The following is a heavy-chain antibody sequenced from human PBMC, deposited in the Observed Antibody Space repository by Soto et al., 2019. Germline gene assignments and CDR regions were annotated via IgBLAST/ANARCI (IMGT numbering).Heavy chain of an antibody. V-gene: IGHV3-23*01. D-gene: IGHD3-9*01. Sequence: GGSLRLSCAASGFPFDDYAMHWVRQAPGKGLEWVSAISGSGGSIYYADSVKGRFTISRDNSKNTLYLQMNSLRAEDTAVYCCAKDPAYYDILTGYSATSSADYWGQGTLVTVSS. CDR1: GFPFDDYA. CDR3: AKDPAYYDILTGYSATSSADY. CDR2: ISGSGGSI. J-gene: IGHJ4*02.